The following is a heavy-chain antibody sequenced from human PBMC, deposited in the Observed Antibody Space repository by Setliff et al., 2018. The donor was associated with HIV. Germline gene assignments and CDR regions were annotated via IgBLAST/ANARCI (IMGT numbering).Heavy chain of an antibody. CDR3: ARHRYYDILFDP. Sequence: SETLSLTCTVSGGSISSYFWSWIRQPPGKGLEWIGYIYTNGSTNYNPSLKSRVTILVDSSRNQFSLRLSSVTAADTAVYYCARHRYYDILFDPWGQGTLVTVSS. D-gene: IGHD3-9*01. CDR2: IYTNGST. V-gene: IGHV4-59*08. CDR1: GGSISSYF. J-gene: IGHJ5*02.